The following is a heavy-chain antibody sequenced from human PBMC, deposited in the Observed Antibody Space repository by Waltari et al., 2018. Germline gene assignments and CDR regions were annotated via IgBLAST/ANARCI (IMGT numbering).Heavy chain of an antibody. CDR2: ISAYNGNT. J-gene: IGHJ4*02. Sequence: QVQLVQSGAEVKKPGASVKVSCKASGYTFTSYGISWVRQAPGQGLEWMGWISAYNGNTNEAQEIQGRANMTTEPSTSTAYMELRSLRSDDTAVYYCARDQYLGASIAARPPDYWGQGTLVTVSS. CDR3: ARDQYLGASIAARPPDY. D-gene: IGHD6-6*01. V-gene: IGHV1-18*01. CDR1: GYTFTSYG.